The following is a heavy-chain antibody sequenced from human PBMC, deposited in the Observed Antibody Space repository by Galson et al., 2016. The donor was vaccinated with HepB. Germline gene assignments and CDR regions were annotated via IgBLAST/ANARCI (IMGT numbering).Heavy chain of an antibody. D-gene: IGHD6-13*01. CDR3: AREAIAAAGTHDAFDI. CDR2: IYNGGST. CDR1: GLSVSSNY. J-gene: IGHJ3*02. V-gene: IGHV3-53*01. Sequence: SLRLSCAASGLSVSSNYIIWVRQAPGKGLEWVSAIYNGGSTYYADAVKGHFTVSRDNPKNTVYLQMNSLRAEDTAVYYCAREAIAAAGTHDAFDIWGQGTMVTVCS.